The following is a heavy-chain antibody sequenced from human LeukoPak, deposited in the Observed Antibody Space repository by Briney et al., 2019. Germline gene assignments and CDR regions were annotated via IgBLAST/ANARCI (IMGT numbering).Heavy chain of an antibody. V-gene: IGHV3-53*01. J-gene: IGHJ4*02. CDR2: IYSGGST. D-gene: IGHD6-19*01. Sequence: GGSLRLSCAASGFTVSSNYMSWVRQAPGKGLEWVAVIYSGGSTYYADSVKGRFTISRDNSKNTLYLQMNSLRAEDTAVYYCAKVRGVNSSGWYGGYYFDYWGQGTLVTVSS. CDR1: GFTVSSNY. CDR3: AKVRGVNSSGWYGGYYFDY.